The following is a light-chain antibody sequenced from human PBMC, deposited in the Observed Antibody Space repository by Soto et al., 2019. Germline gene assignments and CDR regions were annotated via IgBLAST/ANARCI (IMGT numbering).Light chain of an antibody. Sequence: DIQMTQSPSSLSASVGDRVTITCQASQDISNYLNWYQQKPGKAPKLLIYDASNLETGVPSRFSGGGSGTDFTFTISSLQPEDIATYYCLQYDILPLTFGGGTKVEIK. CDR2: DAS. CDR3: LQYDILPLT. V-gene: IGKV1-33*01. CDR1: QDISNY. J-gene: IGKJ4*01.